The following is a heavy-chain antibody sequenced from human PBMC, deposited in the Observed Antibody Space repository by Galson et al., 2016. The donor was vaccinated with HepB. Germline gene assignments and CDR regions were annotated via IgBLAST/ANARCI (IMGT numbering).Heavy chain of an antibody. J-gene: IGHJ6*02. CDR1: GFTFTSSA. V-gene: IGHV1-58*01. D-gene: IGHD1-1*01. CDR2: IVVGSGNR. CDR3: AAAGANGTTGYYYYGMDV. Sequence: SVKVSCKASGFTFTSSAVQWVRQARGQRLEWIGWIVVGSGNRKYAQKFQERVTITRDMSTSTAYMELSSLRSEDTAVYYCAAAGANGTTGYYYYGMDVWGQGTTVTVSS.